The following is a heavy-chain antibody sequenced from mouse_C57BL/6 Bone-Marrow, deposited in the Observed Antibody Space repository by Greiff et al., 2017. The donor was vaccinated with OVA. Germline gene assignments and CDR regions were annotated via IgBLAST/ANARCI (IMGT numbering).Heavy chain of an antibody. CDR1: GYAFSSYW. D-gene: IGHD3-1*01. J-gene: IGHJ2*01. Sequence: QVQLQQSGAELVKPGASVKISCKASGYAFSSYWMNWVKQRPGKGLEWIGQIYPGDGDTTYNGKFKGKATLTAAKSSSTAYMQLSSLTSEDSAVYFCARSTGAPRRYFDYWGQGTTLTVSS. CDR2: IYPGDGDT. V-gene: IGHV1-80*01. CDR3: ARSTGAPRRYFDY.